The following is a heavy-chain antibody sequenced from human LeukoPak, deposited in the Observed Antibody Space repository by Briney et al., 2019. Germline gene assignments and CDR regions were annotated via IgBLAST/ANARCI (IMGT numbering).Heavy chain of an antibody. Sequence: SETLSLTCTVSGGSISSSSYYWGWIRQPPGKGLEWIGSIYYSGSTYYNPSLESRVTISVDTSKNQFSLKLSSVTAADTAVYYCARRKALDVRDNWFDPWGQGTLVTVSS. D-gene: IGHD3-10*01. CDR3: ARRKALDVRDNWFDP. J-gene: IGHJ5*02. CDR2: IYYSGST. V-gene: IGHV4-39*01. CDR1: GGSISSSSYY.